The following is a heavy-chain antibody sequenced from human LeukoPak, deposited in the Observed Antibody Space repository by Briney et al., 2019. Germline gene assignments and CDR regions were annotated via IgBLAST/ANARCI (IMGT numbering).Heavy chain of an antibody. V-gene: IGHV4-34*01. D-gene: IGHD2/OR15-2a*01. CDR3: ARKGFFYYYFDY. Sequence: SETLSLTCAVYGGSFSGYYWSWIRQPPGKGLEWIGEINHSGSTNYNPSLKSRVTISVDTSKNQFSLKPSSVTAADTAVYYCARKGFFYYYFDYWGQGTLVTVSS. J-gene: IGHJ4*02. CDR1: GGSFSGYY. CDR2: INHSGST.